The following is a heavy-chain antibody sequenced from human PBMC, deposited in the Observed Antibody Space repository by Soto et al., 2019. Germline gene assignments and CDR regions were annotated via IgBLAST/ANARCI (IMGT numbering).Heavy chain of an antibody. CDR1: GFTFSSYG. CDR3: AKDPGAGPAAMYYFDY. Sequence: PGGSLRLSCAASGFTFSSYGMHWVRQAPGKGLEWVAVISYDGSNKYYADSVKGRSTISRDNSKNTLYLQMNSLRAEDTAVYYCAKDPGAGPAAMYYFDYWGQGT. CDR2: ISYDGSNK. V-gene: IGHV3-30*18. D-gene: IGHD2-2*01. J-gene: IGHJ4*02.